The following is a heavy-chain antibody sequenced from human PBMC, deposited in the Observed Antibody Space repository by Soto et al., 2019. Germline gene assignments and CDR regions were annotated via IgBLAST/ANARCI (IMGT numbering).Heavy chain of an antibody. CDR2: IYWDDSK. Sequence: QITLKESGPTLVRPTQTLTLTCAFSGFSLSTSGVGVGRIRQPPGKALEWLAVIYWDDSKHYSPSLRSRLTITKDTSKNQVVLTMTNMDPMDTGTYYCAHKGPEDWPLDYWGQGTLVTVSS. D-gene: IGHD3-9*01. J-gene: IGHJ4*02. CDR3: AHKGPEDWPLDY. CDR1: GFSLSTSGVG. V-gene: IGHV2-5*02.